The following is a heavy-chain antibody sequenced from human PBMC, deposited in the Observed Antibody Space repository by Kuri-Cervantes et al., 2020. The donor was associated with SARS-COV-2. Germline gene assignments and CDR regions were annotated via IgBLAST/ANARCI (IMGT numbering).Heavy chain of an antibody. Sequence: GGSLRLSCAASEFTFSSYGLHWVREAPGKWLEWVVVISYDGSNKYYADSVKGRFTISRDNSKDTLYLQMNSLRAEDTAVYYCAKDRTRNTYYYDSSGYYYGGFDAFDIWGQGTMVTVSS. D-gene: IGHD3-22*01. V-gene: IGHV3-30*18. CDR2: ISYDGSNK. CDR1: EFTFSSYG. J-gene: IGHJ3*02. CDR3: AKDRTRNTYYYDSSGYYYGGFDAFDI.